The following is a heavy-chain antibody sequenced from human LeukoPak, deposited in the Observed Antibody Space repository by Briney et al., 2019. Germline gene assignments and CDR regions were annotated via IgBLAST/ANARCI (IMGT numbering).Heavy chain of an antibody. CDR1: GGHMSRHY. D-gene: IGHD5-18*01. V-gene: IGHV4-59*11. Sequence: SETLSLTCTVSGGHMSRHYWSWTRQPPGKGLEWIGYIYYSGSTNYNPSLKSRVTISVDTSKNQFSLKLSSVTAADTAVYYCARSGYSYGADASDIWGQGTMVAVSS. J-gene: IGHJ3*02. CDR2: IYYSGST. CDR3: ARSGYSYGADASDI.